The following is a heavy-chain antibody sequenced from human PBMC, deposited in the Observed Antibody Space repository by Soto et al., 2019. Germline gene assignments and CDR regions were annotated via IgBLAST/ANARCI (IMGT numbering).Heavy chain of an antibody. D-gene: IGHD2-21*01. V-gene: IGHV4-34*01. CDR3: ARGRRVEMATTYNDPNPLLDY. J-gene: IGHJ4*02. CDR1: GGSFSGYY. Sequence: SETLSLTCAVYGGSFSGYYWSWIRQPPGKGLEWIGEINHSGSTNYNPSLKSRVTISVDTSKNQFSLKLSSVTAADTAVYYCARGRRVEMATTYNDPNPLLDYWGQGTLVTVSS. CDR2: INHSGST.